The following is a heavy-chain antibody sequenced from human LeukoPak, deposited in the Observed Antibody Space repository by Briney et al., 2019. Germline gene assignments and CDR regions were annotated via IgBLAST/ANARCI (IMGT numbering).Heavy chain of an antibody. V-gene: IGHV4-59*08. CDR1: GCSISSHY. CDR2: IHSGRT. J-gene: IGHJ4*02. Sequence: PSETLSLTCTVSGCSISSHYWSWIRQPPGKGLEWMGYIHSGRTNYNPSLKSRVTISVDTSKNQCCLKLTSVTAADTAMYYCARHVSTYYDRWGQGTLVTVSS. D-gene: IGHD3-3*01. CDR3: ARHVSTYYDR.